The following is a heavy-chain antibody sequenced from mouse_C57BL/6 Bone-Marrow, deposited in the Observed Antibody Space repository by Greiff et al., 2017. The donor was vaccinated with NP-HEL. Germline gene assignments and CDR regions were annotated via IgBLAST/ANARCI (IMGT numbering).Heavy chain of an antibody. D-gene: IGHD4-1*01. Sequence: EVKLMESGGGLVQPGGSLSLSCAASGFTFTDYYMSWVRQPPGKALEWLGFIRNKANGYTTEYSASVKGRFTISRDNSQSILYLQMNALRAEDSATYYCARSELGPFAYWGQGTLVTVSA. CDR2: IRNKANGYTT. J-gene: IGHJ3*01. V-gene: IGHV7-3*01. CDR1: GFTFTDYY. CDR3: ARSELGPFAY.